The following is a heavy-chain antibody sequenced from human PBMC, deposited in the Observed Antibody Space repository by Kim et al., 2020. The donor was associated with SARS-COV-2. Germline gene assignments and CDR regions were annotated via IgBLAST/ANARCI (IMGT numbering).Heavy chain of an antibody. V-gene: IGHV1-2*02. D-gene: IGHD6-13*01. Sequence: YAQRFQDRVTITRDTSITTVYVELRSLTSADTAVYYCARDPPNPTGYTFDYWGQGTLVTVSS. J-gene: IGHJ4*02. CDR3: ARDPPNPTGYTFDY.